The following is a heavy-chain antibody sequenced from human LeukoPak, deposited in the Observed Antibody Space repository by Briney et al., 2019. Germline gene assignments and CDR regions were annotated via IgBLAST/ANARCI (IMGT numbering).Heavy chain of an antibody. Sequence: ASVKVSCKASGYIFTSYYMHWVRQAPGQGLEWMGRINPSGGSTSYAQKFQGRVTMTRDTSTSTVYMELSSLRSEDTAVYYCARIYCSSTSCHEGYFDYWDQGTLVTVSS. V-gene: IGHV1-46*01. D-gene: IGHD2-2*01. CDR3: ARIYCSSTSCHEGYFDY. J-gene: IGHJ4*02. CDR2: INPSGGST. CDR1: GYIFTSYY.